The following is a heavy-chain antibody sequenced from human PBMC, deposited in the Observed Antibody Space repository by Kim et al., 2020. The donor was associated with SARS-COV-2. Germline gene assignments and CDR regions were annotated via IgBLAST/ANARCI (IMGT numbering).Heavy chain of an antibody. J-gene: IGHJ3*02. CDR3: ASSHYYDSSGYSNDAFDI. D-gene: IGHD3-22*01. V-gene: IGHV4-30-4*01. Sequence: SETLSLTCTVSGGSISSGDYYWSWIRQPPGKGLEWIGYIYYSGSTYYNPSLKSRVTISVDTSKNQFSLKLSSVTAADTAVYYCASSHYYDSSGYSNDAFDIWGQGTMVTVSS. CDR1: GGSISSGDYY. CDR2: IYYSGST.